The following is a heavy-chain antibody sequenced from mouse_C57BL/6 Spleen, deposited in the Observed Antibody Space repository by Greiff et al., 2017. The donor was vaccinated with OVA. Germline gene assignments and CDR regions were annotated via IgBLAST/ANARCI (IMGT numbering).Heavy chain of an antibody. CDR1: GFTFSDYG. Sequence: EVKLVESGGGLVKPGGSLKLSCAASGFTFSDYGMHWVRQAPEKGLEWVAYISSGSSTIYYADTVKGRFTISRDNAKNTLFLQMTSLRSEDTAMYYCARGCPHYYAMYYWGQGTSVTVSS. CDR2: ISSGSSTI. V-gene: IGHV5-17*01. J-gene: IGHJ4*01. CDR3: ARGCPHYYAMYY.